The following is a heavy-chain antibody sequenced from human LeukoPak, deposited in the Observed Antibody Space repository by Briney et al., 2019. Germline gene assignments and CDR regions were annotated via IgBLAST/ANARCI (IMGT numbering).Heavy chain of an antibody. CDR1: GFTFSSYS. CDR3: ARADYGDYVSVNAFDI. J-gene: IGHJ3*02. V-gene: IGHV3-21*01. Sequence: GGSLRLSCAASGFTFSSYSMNWVRQAPGKGLEWVSSISSSSSYIYYADSVKGRFTISRDNAKNSLYLQMNSLRTEDTAVYYCARADYGDYVSVNAFDIWGRGTMVTVSS. CDR2: ISSSSSYI. D-gene: IGHD4-17*01.